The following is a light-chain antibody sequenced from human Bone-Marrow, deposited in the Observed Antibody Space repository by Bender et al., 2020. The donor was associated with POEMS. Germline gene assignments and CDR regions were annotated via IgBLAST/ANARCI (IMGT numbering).Light chain of an antibody. CDR1: SSDVGGYNY. CDR3: SSYAGDTSFAV. J-gene: IGLJ3*02. CDR2: DVS. Sequence: QSALTQPASVSGSPGQSITISCTGTSSDVGGYNYVSWYQQHPGKAPKLMIYDVSNRPSGVSNRFSGSKSGNTASLTISGLQAEDEADYYCSSYAGDTSFAVFGGGTKLTVL. V-gene: IGLV2-14*01.